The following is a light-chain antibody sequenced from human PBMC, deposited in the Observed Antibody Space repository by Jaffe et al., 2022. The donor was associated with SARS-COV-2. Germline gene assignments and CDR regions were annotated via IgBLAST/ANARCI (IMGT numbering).Light chain of an antibody. J-gene: IGLJ2*01. V-gene: IGLV3-25*03. CDR3: QIADGSGTSVT. Sequence: YDLIQAPAVSVSPGQTARISCSGDGLAKQFAYWYQVKPGQAPVLVIYKDDERPSGIPQRFSGSTSGTTVTLTITEAQAEDEADYYCQIADGSGTSVTFGGGTRLTVL. CDR2: KDD. CDR1: GLAKQF.